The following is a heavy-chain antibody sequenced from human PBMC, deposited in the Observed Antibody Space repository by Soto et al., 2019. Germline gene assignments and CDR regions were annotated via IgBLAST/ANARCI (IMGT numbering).Heavy chain of an antibody. CDR1: GYSFTSYW. V-gene: IGHV5-51*01. J-gene: IGHJ3*02. D-gene: IGHD5-18*01. Sequence: GESLKISCKGSGYSFTSYWIGWVRQMPGKGLEWMGIIYPGDSDTRYSPSFQGQVTISADKSISTAYLQWSSLKASDTAMYYCARELNTAIAEPDAFDIWGQGTMVTVSS. CDR2: IYPGDSDT. CDR3: ARELNTAIAEPDAFDI.